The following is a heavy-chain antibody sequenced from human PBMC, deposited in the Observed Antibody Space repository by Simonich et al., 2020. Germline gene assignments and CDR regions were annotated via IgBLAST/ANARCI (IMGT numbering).Heavy chain of an antibody. J-gene: IGHJ4*02. CDR2: IIPYLGKG. CDR1: GGTFSSSA. V-gene: IGHV1-69*09. CDR3: GRTNTMRELDTMVRGVDYFDY. D-gene: IGHD3-10*01. Sequence: QVQLVQSGAEVKKPGSSVKVSCKASGGTFSSSAISWVRQAPGQGLEWLERIIPYLGKGNYGKKFQGRVNVAGGKTTGNAYMGVSSLRSEDTGVYYWGRTNTMRELDTMVRGVDYFDYWGQGTLVTGSP.